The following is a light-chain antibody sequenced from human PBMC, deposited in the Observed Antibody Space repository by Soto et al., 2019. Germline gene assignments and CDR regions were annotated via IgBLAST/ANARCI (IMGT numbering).Light chain of an antibody. CDR1: SSDIGGSNY. Sequence: QSVLTQPASVSGSPGQSITISCTGTSSDIGGSNYVSWYQQHPGKAPKLMIYEVSNRPSGVSNRFSGSKSGNTASLTISGLQAEDEADYYCSSYTTSSTVLFAGGTKLTVL. CDR2: EVS. CDR3: SSYTTSSTVL. V-gene: IGLV2-14*01. J-gene: IGLJ2*01.